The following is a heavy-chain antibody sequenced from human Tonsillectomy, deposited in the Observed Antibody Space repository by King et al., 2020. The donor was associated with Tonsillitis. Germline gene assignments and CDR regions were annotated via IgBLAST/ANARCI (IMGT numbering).Heavy chain of an antibody. J-gene: IGHJ6*02. V-gene: IGHV1-2*02. CDR3: ARVGRGISDTYYYDSSGFTYYYYGMDV. CDR2: INPNSGGT. D-gene: IGHD3-22*01. CDR1: GYTFTGYY. Sequence: VQLVESGAEVKKPGASVKVSCKASGYTFTGYYMHWVRQAPGQGLEWMGWINPNSGGTNYAQKFQGRVTMTRETSISTAYMELSRMRSDDTALYYCARVGRGISDTYYYDSSGFTYYYYGMDVWGQGTTVTVSS.